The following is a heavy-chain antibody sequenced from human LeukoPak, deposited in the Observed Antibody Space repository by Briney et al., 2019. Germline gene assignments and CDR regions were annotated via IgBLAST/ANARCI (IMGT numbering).Heavy chain of an antibody. J-gene: IGHJ5*02. Sequence: ASVKVSCKACGYTFISYDINWVRQATGQGLEWMGWMNPNSGNTGYAQKFQGRVTMTRNTSISTAYMELSSLRSEDTAVYYCARGAMTTGPNWFDPWGQGTLVTVSS. V-gene: IGHV1-8*01. CDR3: ARGAMTTGPNWFDP. CDR2: MNPNSGNT. CDR1: GYTFISYD. D-gene: IGHD4-11*01.